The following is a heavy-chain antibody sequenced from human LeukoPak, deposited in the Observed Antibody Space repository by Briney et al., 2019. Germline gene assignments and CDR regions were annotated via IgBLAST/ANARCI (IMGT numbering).Heavy chain of an antibody. CDR2: FSASSTIT. CDR1: GFDFSSYG. V-gene: IGHV3-23*01. D-gene: IGHD1-14*01. Sequence: GGSLRLSCAASGFDFSSYGMSWVRQSPGRGLEWVSTFSASSTITYYADSVKGRFTISRDNSKNTLYLQMNSLRAEDTAVYYCARGQIAEIDYWGQGTLVTVSS. J-gene: IGHJ4*02. CDR3: ARGQIAEIDY.